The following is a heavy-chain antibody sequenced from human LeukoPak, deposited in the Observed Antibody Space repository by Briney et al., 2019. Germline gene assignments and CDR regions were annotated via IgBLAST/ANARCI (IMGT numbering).Heavy chain of an antibody. V-gene: IGHV3-74*01. CDR1: GFTFSNDW. D-gene: IGHD6-6*01. J-gene: IGHJ4*02. Sequence: PGGSLRLSCAASGFTFSNDWMHWVRQAPGKGLVWVSRIKGDGSRTNSADSVKGRFTISRDNAKNTLFLQMSSLRAEDTGIYYCVRAMGSIVDFWGQGTLVTVSS. CDR2: IKGDGSRT. CDR3: VRAMGSIVDF.